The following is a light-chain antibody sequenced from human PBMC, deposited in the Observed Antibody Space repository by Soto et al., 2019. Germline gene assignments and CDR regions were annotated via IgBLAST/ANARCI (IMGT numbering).Light chain of an antibody. Sequence: EIVLTQSPGTLSLSPGERATLSCRASQSVSSIYFAWYQQKRGQAPRLLIYGVSSRATGIPDRFSGSGSGTDLTITISRLEPEDSAVYYCEQYGSSPRTFGQGTKVDNK. CDR1: QSVSSIY. CDR3: EQYGSSPRT. CDR2: GVS. J-gene: IGKJ1*01. V-gene: IGKV3-20*01.